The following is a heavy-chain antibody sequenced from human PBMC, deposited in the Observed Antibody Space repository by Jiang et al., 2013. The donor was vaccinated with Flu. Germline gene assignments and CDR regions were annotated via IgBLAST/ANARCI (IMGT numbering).Heavy chain of an antibody. D-gene: IGHD6-25*01. CDR1: GFTFSSYW. CDR3: ARGSSGWDGVDY. V-gene: IGHV3-7*01. CDR2: IDQGGSGK. J-gene: IGHJ4*02. Sequence: VQLVESGGGLVQPGGSLRLSCTVSGFTFSSYWMSWVRQAPGKGLEWVANIDQGGSGKFHVDSVKGRFTISRDNAKDSLYLLMNSLRGEDTAVYYCARGSSGWDGVDYWGRGTLVTVS.